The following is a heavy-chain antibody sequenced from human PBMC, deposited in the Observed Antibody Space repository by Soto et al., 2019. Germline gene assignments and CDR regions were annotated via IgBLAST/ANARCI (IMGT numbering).Heavy chain of an antibody. CDR1: GFTFSNAW. Sequence: EVQLVESGGGLVKPGGSLRLSCAASGFTFSNAWMNWVRQAPGKGLEWVGRIKSKTDGGTTDYAAPVKGRFTISRDDSKHTIYLQMNSLKTEDPPVYYCTTDRYYYDSSGYYGLVGFFDIWGQGTMVTVSS. V-gene: IGHV3-15*07. CDR3: TTDRYYYDSSGYYGLVGFFDI. J-gene: IGHJ3*02. CDR2: IKSKTDGGTT. D-gene: IGHD3-22*01.